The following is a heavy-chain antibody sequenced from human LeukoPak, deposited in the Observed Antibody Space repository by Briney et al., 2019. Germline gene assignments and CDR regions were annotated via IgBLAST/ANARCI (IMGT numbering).Heavy chain of an antibody. V-gene: IGHV3-30*19. J-gene: IGHJ4*02. CDR1: GFTFSSYG. D-gene: IGHD6-13*01. CDR2: ISYDGSNK. CDR3: ARDDWAAAAAN. Sequence: GGSLRLSCAASGFTFSSYGMHWVRQAPGKGLEWVAVISYDGSNKYYADSVKGRFTISRDNSKNTLYLQMNSLRAEDTAVYYCARDDWAAAAANWGQGTLVTVSS.